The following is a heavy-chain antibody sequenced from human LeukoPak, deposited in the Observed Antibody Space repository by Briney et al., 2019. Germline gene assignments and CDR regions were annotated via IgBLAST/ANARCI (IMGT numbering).Heavy chain of an antibody. Sequence: GGSLRLSCAASGFTFSSYWMSWVRQAPGKGLERVSAISGSGGSTYYANSVKGRFTISRDNSKNTLYLQMNSLRAEDTAVYYCAKQDSGSAAGTFDPWGQGTLVTVSS. CDR1: GFTFSSYW. CDR3: AKQDSGSAAGTFDP. V-gene: IGHV3-23*01. CDR2: ISGSGGST. J-gene: IGHJ5*02. D-gene: IGHD6-13*01.